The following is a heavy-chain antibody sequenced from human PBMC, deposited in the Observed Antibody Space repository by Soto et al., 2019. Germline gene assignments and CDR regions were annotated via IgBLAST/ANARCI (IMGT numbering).Heavy chain of an antibody. CDR1: GGSISSYS. J-gene: IGHJ4*02. CDR3: ASLISRDGYTSFDY. Sequence: SETLSLTCAVSGGSISSYSWTWIRQPPGKGLEWVGYILHSGSTYYNPSLKSRVIISVDRSKNQFFLKLMSVTAAETAIYYCASLISRDGYTSFDYWGQGALVTVSS. CDR2: ILHSGST. D-gene: IGHD5-12*01. V-gene: IGHV4-30-2*01.